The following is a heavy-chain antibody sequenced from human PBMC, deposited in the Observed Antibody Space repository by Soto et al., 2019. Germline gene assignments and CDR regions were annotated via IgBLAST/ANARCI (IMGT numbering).Heavy chain of an antibody. CDR1: GAFISGYY. D-gene: IGHD6-13*01. V-gene: IGHV4-4*07. CDR2: IYTSGST. Sequence: QVQLQESGPGLVKPSETLSLTCTVSGAFISGYYWSWIRQPAEKGLEWIGRIYTSGSTKYSPSLKSRATMSVDTSKKQFSLKMNSVTAADTAVYYCARESTVDGTDNRFDSWGQGTLVTVSS. J-gene: IGHJ5*01. CDR3: ARESTVDGTDNRFDS.